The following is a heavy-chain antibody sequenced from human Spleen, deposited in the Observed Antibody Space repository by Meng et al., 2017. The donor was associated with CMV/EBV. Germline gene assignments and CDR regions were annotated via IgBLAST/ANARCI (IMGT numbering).Heavy chain of an antibody. CDR3: ARDRYSSSQFDP. CDR1: GDSIASSSYY. J-gene: IGHJ5*02. Sequence: SETLSLTCTVSGDSIASSSYYWGWIRQPPGKGLEWIANVYYSGSTYCNPSLKSRVTMSVDTSKNQFSLKLSSGTAADTAVYYCARDRYSSSQFDPWGQGTLVTVSS. V-gene: IGHV4-39*07. CDR2: VYYSGST. D-gene: IGHD6-13*01.